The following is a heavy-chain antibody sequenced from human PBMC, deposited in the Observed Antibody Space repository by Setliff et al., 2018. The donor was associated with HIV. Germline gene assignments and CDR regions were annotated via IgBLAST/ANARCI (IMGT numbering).Heavy chain of an antibody. CDR2: IYYNGLT. V-gene: IGHV4-39*01. J-gene: IGHJ4*02. CDR3: ARTRGYTYGYIDS. D-gene: IGHD5-18*01. Sequence: SETLSLTCAVSGGSIGTTTYYWGWIRQPPGKGLEWIGSIYYNGLTYYNPSLKGRFAISVDTSKNQFSLKVTSVTAADTAVYYCARTRGYTYGYIDSWAQGTLVTVSS. CDR1: GGSIGTTTYY.